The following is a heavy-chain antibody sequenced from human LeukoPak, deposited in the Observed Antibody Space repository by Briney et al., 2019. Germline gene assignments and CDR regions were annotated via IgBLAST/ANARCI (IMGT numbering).Heavy chain of an antibody. CDR1: GGTFSSYA. D-gene: IGHD3-3*01. V-gene: IGHV1-69*13. CDR2: IIPIFGTA. J-gene: IGHJ5*02. CDR3: ARGGVVSYNWFDP. Sequence: SVKVSCKASGGTFSSYAISWVRQAPGQGLEWMGGIIPIFGTANYAQKFQGRVMITADESTSTAYMELSSLRSEDTAVYYCARGGVVSYNWFDPWGQGTLVTVSS.